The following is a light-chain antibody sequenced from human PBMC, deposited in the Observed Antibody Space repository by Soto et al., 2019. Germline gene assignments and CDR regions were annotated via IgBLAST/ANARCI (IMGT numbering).Light chain of an antibody. CDR3: QQYYSTPRT. V-gene: IGKV4-1*01. Sequence: DIVMTQSPDSLAVSLGERATINCKSSQSVLYNSNNKNYLAWYQQKPGQPPKLLIYWASTRESGVPDRFSGSGSGTDFTLTISSLQAEDVAVYYCQQYYSTPRTFGQGNKLEIK. J-gene: IGKJ2*01. CDR1: QSVLYNSNNKNY. CDR2: WAS.